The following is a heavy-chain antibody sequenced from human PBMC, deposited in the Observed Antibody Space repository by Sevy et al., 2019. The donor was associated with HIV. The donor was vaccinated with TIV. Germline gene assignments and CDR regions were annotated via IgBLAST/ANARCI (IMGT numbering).Heavy chain of an antibody. CDR1: GFTFSSNW. D-gene: IGHD3-3*01. V-gene: IGHV3-7*01. J-gene: IGHJ4*02. CDR2: VKQDMSEK. Sequence: GGSLRLSCAASGFTFSSNWMTWVRQAPGKGLEWLANVKQDMSEKYYADSVKGRFTISRDNAKNLLFLQMNSLRDEDTAVYYCARAQQVTMLVVIGGLYFDLWGQGTLVTVSS. CDR3: ARAQQVTMLVVIGGLYFDL.